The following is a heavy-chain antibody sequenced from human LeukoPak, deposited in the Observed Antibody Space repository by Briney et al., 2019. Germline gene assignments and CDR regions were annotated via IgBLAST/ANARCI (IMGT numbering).Heavy chain of an antibody. CDR2: INHSGST. J-gene: IGHJ6*03. Sequence: PSETLSLTCAVYGGSFSGYYWSWIRQPPGKGLEWIGEINHSGSTNYNPSPKSRVTISVDTSKNRFSLKLSSVTAADTAVYYCARADYSSTWSHDYYYMDVWGKGTTVTVSS. CDR3: ARADYSSTWSHDYYYMDV. CDR1: GGSFSGYY. V-gene: IGHV4-34*01. D-gene: IGHD6-13*01.